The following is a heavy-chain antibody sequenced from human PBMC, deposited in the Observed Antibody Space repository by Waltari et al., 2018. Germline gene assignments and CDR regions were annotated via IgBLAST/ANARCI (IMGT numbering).Heavy chain of an antibody. J-gene: IGHJ4*02. CDR2: IIPIFGTA. Sequence: QVQLVQSGAEVKKPGSSVKVSCKASGGTFSSYAISWVRQAPGQGLEWTGGIIPIFGTANCAPKFQGRVPITADESTGTAYMELSSLRSEDTAVYYCASEAYYYDSSGYYQYYFDYWGQGTLVTVSS. D-gene: IGHD3-22*01. CDR3: ASEAYYYDSSGYYQYYFDY. CDR1: GGTFSSYA. V-gene: IGHV1-69*12.